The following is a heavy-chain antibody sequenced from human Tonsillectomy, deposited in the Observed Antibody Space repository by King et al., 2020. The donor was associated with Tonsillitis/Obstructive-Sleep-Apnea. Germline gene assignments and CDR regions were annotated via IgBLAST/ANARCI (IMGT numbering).Heavy chain of an antibody. Sequence: DVQLVESGGGLVKPGGSLRLSCAAYGFTFSNAWMSWVRQAPGKGLEWVGRIKSKTDGGTTDYAAPVKGRFTISRDDSKNTLYLQMNSLKTEDTAVYYCTKVRTDYYYYYMDVWGKGTTVTVSS. V-gene: IGHV3-15*01. J-gene: IGHJ6*03. D-gene: IGHD1-14*01. CDR2: IKSKTDGGTT. CDR3: TKVRTDYYYYYMDV. CDR1: GFTFSNAW.